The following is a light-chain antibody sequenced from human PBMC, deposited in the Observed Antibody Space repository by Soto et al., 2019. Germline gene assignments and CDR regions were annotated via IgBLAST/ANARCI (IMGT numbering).Light chain of an antibody. CDR3: SSYTSSSFYV. CDR1: SSDVGGYNY. CDR2: DVS. J-gene: IGLJ1*01. Sequence: QSVLTQPASVSGSPGQSITISCTGTSSDVGGYNYVSWYQPHPGKAPKLMIYDVSNRPSGVSNRFSGSKSGNTASLTISGLQAEDEADYYCSSYTSSSFYVFGTGTKVTVL. V-gene: IGLV2-14*01.